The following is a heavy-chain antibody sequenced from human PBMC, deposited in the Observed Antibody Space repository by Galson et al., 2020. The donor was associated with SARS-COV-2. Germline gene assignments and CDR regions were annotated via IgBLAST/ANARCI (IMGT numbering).Heavy chain of an antibody. D-gene: IGHD3-3*01. CDR1: GFTFSSYS. CDR3: ASGVRYEGRRFLEWLLHEYYFDY. J-gene: IGHJ4*02. CDR2: ISSSSSYI. V-gene: IGHV3-21*01. Sequence: NSGGSLRLSCAASGFTFSSYSMNWVRQAPGKGLEWVSSISSSSSYIYYADSVKGRFTISRDNAKNSLYLQMNSLRAEDTAVYYCASGVRYEGRRFLEWLLHEYYFDYWGQGTLVTVSS.